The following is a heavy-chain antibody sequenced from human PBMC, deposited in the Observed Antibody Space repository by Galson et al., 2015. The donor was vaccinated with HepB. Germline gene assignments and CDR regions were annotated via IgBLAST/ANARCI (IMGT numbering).Heavy chain of an antibody. D-gene: IGHD4/OR15-4a*01. CDR1: GYTFTGYY. Sequence: SVKVSCKASGYTFTGYYMHWVRQAPGQGLEWMGWINPNSGGTNYAQKFQGRATMTRDTSISTAYMELTGLRSADTAVYYCARAFPNYVVGCFDYWGQGTLVTVSS. V-gene: IGHV1-2*02. CDR2: INPNSGGT. CDR3: ARAFPNYVVGCFDY. J-gene: IGHJ4*02.